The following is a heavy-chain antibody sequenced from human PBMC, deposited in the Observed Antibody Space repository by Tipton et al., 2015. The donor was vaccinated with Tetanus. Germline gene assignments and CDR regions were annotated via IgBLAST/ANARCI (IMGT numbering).Heavy chain of an antibody. CDR1: GGSISSSSYY. CDR2: IHYSGST. J-gene: IGHJ5*02. CDR3: ARASSYSGSWYLLTWFDP. Sequence: TLSLTCTVSGGSISSSSYYWGWIRQPPGKGLEWIGYIHYSGSTYYNPSLTSRVSISVDTSKSQFSLKVSPVTAADTAVYFCARASSYSGSWYLLTWFDPWGQGTLVTVSS. V-gene: IGHV4-31*03. D-gene: IGHD6-13*01.